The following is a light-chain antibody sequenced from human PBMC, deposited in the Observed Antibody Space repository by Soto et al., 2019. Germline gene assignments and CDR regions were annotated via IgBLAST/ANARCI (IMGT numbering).Light chain of an antibody. J-gene: IGKJ5*01. CDR1: QSVSSY. Sequence: IVMTQSPATLSVSPGERATLSCRASQSVSSYLAWYQQKPGQAPSLLIYGASSRATGIPDRFSGIGSGTDFTLTIRRLEPEDFAVDYCQQYGSLITFCQATRLEIK. CDR2: GAS. CDR3: QQYGSLIT. V-gene: IGKV3-20*01.